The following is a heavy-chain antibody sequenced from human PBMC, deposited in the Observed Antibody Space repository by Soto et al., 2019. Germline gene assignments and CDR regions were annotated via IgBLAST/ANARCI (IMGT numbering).Heavy chain of an antibody. CDR2: TYYSGST. Sequence: QVQLQESGPGLVKPSETLSLTCTVSGASISSYYWSWIRQPPGKGLEWIGDTYYSGSTNYNPSLKTRVTISVDTSKNQFSLKLSSVTAADTAMYYCARDTTPSLWGQGTLVTVSS. J-gene: IGHJ4*02. V-gene: IGHV4-59*01. CDR1: GASISSYY. D-gene: IGHD1-1*01. CDR3: ARDTTPSL.